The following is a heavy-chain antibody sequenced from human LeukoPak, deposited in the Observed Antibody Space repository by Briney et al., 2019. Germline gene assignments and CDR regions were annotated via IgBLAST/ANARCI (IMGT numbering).Heavy chain of an antibody. CDR3: ARTINDY. J-gene: IGHJ4*02. CDR1: GFTFDDYA. V-gene: IGHV3-9*01. Sequence: PGGSLRLSCAASGFTFDDYAMHWVRQAPGKGLEWVSGISWNSGSIGYADSVKGRFTISRDNAKNSLHLQMNSLRAEDTAVYYCARTINDYWGQGTLVTVSS. CDR2: ISWNSGSI.